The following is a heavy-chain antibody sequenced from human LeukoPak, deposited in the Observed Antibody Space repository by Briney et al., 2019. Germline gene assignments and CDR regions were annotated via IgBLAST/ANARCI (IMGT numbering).Heavy chain of an antibody. CDR1: GFTFDDYA. CDR3: AKDIAPQGTAAAGIDY. Sequence: GGSLRLSCAASGFTFDDYAMHWVRQAPGKGLEWVSLISGDGGSTYYADSVKGRFTISRDNSKNSLYLQMNSLRTEDTALYYCAKDIAPQGTAAAGIDYWGQGTLVTVSS. CDR2: ISGDGGST. V-gene: IGHV3-43*02. D-gene: IGHD6-13*01. J-gene: IGHJ4*02.